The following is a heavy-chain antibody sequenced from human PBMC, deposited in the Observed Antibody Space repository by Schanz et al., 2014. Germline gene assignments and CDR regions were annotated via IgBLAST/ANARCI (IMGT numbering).Heavy chain of an antibody. CDR1: GYSFTTYD. J-gene: IGHJ4*02. Sequence: QVQLVQSGAEVKKPGASVRVSCKAPGYSFTTYDVNWVRQATGQGLEWMGIINPSGGSTSYAQKFQGRVTMTRDTSTSTVYMELSSLRSEDTAVYYCARDGEAAAGCDYWGQGTLVTVSS. D-gene: IGHD6-13*01. CDR2: INPSGGST. V-gene: IGHV1-46*03. CDR3: ARDGEAAAGCDY.